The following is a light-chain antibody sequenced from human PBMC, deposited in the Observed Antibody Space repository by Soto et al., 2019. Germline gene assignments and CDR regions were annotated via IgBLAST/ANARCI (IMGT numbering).Light chain of an antibody. J-gene: IGLJ3*02. CDR3: QSYDSSLSGWV. CDR1: SSNIGAGYD. CDR2: GNN. V-gene: IGLV1-40*01. Sequence: QSVLTQPPSVSGAPGQRVTISCTGSSSNIGAGYDVHWYQQLPGTAPKLLIYGNNNRPSGVPDRFSGSKSATSDSLAITGLQAEDEADYYCQSYDSSLSGWVFGGGTKGTVL.